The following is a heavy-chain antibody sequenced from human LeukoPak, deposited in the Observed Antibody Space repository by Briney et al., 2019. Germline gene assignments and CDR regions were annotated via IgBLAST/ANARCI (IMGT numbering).Heavy chain of an antibody. J-gene: IGHJ6*02. CDR3: AKVPYSDYGSGRPPFMDV. CDR1: GFTFSSYD. D-gene: IGHD3-10*01. Sequence: GGSLRLSCAASGFTFSSYDMTWVRQTPGKGLEWVSTISDSGGSTYYADSVKGRFTISRDNSKNTLYLQMSSLRAEDTAIHYCAKVPYSDYGSGRPPFMDVWGQGTTVAVSS. CDR2: ISDSGGST. V-gene: IGHV3-23*01.